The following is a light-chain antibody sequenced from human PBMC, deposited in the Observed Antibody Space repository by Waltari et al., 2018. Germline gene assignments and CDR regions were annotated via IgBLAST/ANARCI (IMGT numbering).Light chain of an antibody. J-gene: IGLJ1*01. CDR1: KLVDKS. Sequence: SFDLTQPPSVSVSPGQTASIPCSGDKLVDKSACWYHKRPVQSPVLVIYQDTKRPSSIPERFSGSKAGNTATLTISGTQAVDEADYDCQAWDSSTYVFGTGTKVTVL. CDR3: QAWDSSTYV. CDR2: QDT. V-gene: IGLV3-1*01.